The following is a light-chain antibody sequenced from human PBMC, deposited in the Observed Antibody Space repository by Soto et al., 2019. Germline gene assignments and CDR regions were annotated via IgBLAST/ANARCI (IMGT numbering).Light chain of an antibody. J-gene: IGKJ2*01. CDR3: QQTNSFPYT. CDR1: QGISRF. CDR2: AAS. Sequence: DIQMTQSPSSVSASVGDRVTITCRASQGISRFLAWYQQKSGKAPKFLIYAASSLQSGVLSRFSGSGSGTDFTLTINSLPPEDFATYYCQQTNSFPYTFGQGTKVEIK. V-gene: IGKV1-12*01.